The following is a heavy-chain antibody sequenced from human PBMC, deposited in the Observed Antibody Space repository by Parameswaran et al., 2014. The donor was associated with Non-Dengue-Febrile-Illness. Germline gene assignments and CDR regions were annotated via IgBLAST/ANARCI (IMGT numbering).Heavy chain of an antibody. CDR1: GFSLSTSGVG. V-gene: IGHV2-5*02. J-gene: IGHJ5*02. CDR3: AHRPPGNNWSVFDP. D-gene: IGHD1-1*01. Sequence: SGPTLVKPTQTLTLTCTFSGFSLSTSGVGVGWIRQPPGKALEWLAVIYWDDDKRYSPSLKSRLTITKDTSKNQVVLTMTNMDPVDTATYYCAHRPPGNNWSVFDPWGQGTLVTVSS. CDR2: IYWDDDK.